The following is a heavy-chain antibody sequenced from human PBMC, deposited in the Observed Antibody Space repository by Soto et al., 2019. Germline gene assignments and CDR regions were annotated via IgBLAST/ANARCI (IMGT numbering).Heavy chain of an antibody. Sequence: EVQLLESGGGLVQPGGSLSLSCAASGLTFRSYAMSWVRQAPGKGLEWVSGINGFGDRTNYADSVKGRCTISRDNAKNTLYLQLNSLRGEDTTMYYCATVDWNYGKAAWGQGTTATVSS. CDR3: ATVDWNYGKAA. D-gene: IGHD1-1*01. CDR2: INGFGDRT. V-gene: IGHV3-23*01. CDR1: GLTFRSYA. J-gene: IGHJ6*02.